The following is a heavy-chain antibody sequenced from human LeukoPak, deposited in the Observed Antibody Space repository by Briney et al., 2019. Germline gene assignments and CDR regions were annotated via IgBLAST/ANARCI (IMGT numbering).Heavy chain of an antibody. CDR2: ISGSGGST. CDR3: AKVAGPYCSGGSCPHFDY. D-gene: IGHD2-15*01. V-gene: IGHV3-23*01. CDR1: GFTFSSYA. J-gene: IGHJ4*02. Sequence: HPGGSLRLSCAASGFTFSSYAMSWVRQAPGKGLEWVSAISGSGGSTYYADSVKGRFTISRDNSKNTLYLQMNSLRAEDTAVYYCAKVAGPYCSGGSCPHFDYWGQGTLVTVSS.